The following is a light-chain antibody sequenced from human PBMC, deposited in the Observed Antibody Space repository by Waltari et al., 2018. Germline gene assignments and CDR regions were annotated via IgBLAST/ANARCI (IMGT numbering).Light chain of an antibody. CDR3: SSYTSSSTYV. CDR1: VYNY. V-gene: IGLV2-14*03. Sequence: QSALTQPASVSGSLGQAITIPCAGVYNYVYWYQQHPGNAPKLMIFDVSKRPSGVSNRFSGSRSGNTASLTISGLQAEDEANYFCSSYTSSSTYVFGTGTKVT. J-gene: IGLJ1*01. CDR2: DVS.